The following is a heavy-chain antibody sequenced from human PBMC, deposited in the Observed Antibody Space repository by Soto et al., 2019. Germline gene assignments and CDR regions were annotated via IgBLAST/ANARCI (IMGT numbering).Heavy chain of an antibody. CDR1: GYPFTDYF. CDR3: AQVILKAGNWFDP. V-gene: IGHV1-2*02. J-gene: IGHJ5*02. CDR2: INPKSRGT. Sequence: ASVKGSCKASGYPFTDYFIHWVRHAPGKGFEWMGSINPKSRGTNYAQTCQGRVTMTRDTSNSIAYMELRGLTSVDTAVYYCAQVILKAGNWFDPWGQGALVTVSS. D-gene: IGHD3-16*02.